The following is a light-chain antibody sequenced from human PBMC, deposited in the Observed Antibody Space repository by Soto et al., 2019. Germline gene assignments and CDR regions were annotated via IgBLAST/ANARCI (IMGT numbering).Light chain of an antibody. Sequence: AIQLTQSPSSLSASVGDRVTITCRASQDISSSLAWYQQKAGKAPKLLIYGASILQSGVPSGFSGSGFGTDFTLTISGLQSDDFAVYYCQQYYNWPPYTFGQGTKLQIE. CDR3: QQYYNWPPYT. J-gene: IGKJ2*01. V-gene: IGKV1D-13*01. CDR2: GAS. CDR1: QDISSS.